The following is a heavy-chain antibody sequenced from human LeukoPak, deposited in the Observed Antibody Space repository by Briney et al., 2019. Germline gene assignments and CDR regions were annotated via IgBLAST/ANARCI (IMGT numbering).Heavy chain of an antibody. CDR2: INPNSGGT. CDR3: ARHPAFDI. V-gene: IGHV1-2*02. CDR1: GYTFTDNY. Sequence: ASVKVSCTASGYTFTDNYMHWVRQAPGQGLEWMGWINPNSGGTNYAQKFQGRVTVTRDTSISTAYMELSRLRSDDTAVYYCARHPAFDIWGQGTMVTVS. J-gene: IGHJ3*02.